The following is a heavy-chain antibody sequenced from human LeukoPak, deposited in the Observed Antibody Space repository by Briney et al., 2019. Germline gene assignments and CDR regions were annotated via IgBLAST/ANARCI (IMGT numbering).Heavy chain of an antibody. Sequence: GESLKISCKGSGYSFTSYWIGWVRQMRGKGLEWMGIIYPGDSDTRYSPSFQGQVTISADKSISTAYLQWSSLKASDTAMYYCARGRVARYYYYGMDVWGQGTTVTVSS. D-gene: IGHD5-24*01. J-gene: IGHJ6*02. V-gene: IGHV5-51*01. CDR2: IYPGDSDT. CDR3: ARGRVARYYYYGMDV. CDR1: GYSFTSYW.